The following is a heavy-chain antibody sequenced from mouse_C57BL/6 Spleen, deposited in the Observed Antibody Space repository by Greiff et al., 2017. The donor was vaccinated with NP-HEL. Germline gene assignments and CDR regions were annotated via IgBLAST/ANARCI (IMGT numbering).Heavy chain of an antibody. Sequence: EVKLQESGGGLVQPGGSLKLSCAASGFTFSDYGMAWVRQAPRKGPEWVAFISNLAYSIYYADTVTGRFTISRENAKNTLYLDMSSLRSEDTAMYYCARREMVRGAMDYWGQGTSVTVSS. CDR3: ARREMVRGAMDY. CDR2: ISNLAYSI. V-gene: IGHV5-15*01. J-gene: IGHJ4*01. CDR1: GFTFSDYG. D-gene: IGHD2-1*01.